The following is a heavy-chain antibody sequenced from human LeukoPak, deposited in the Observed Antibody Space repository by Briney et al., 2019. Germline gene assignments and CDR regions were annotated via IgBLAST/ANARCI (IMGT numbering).Heavy chain of an antibody. J-gene: IGHJ4*02. V-gene: IGHV1-18*01. CDR1: GYTFTSYG. CDR2: ISAYNGNT. Sequence: ASVKVSCKASGYTFTSYGISWVRQAPGQGLEWMGWISAYNGNTNYAQKLQGRVTMTTDTSTSTAYMELRSLRSDDTAVYYCARGLPAAQMGDGDYFDYWGQGTLVTVSS. D-gene: IGHD2-2*01. CDR3: ARGLPAAQMGDGDYFDY.